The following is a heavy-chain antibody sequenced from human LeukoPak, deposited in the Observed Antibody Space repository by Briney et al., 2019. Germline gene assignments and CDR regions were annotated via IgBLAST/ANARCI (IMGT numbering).Heavy chain of an antibody. V-gene: IGHV4-39*01. Sequence: PSETLSLTCTVSGGSISSSSYYWGWIRQPPGTGLEWIGSIYYSGSTYYNPSLKSRVTISVDTSKNQFSLKLSSVTAADTAVYYCARSVDSSGYYYGYWGQGTLVTVSS. CDR1: GGSISSSSYY. CDR2: IYYSGST. D-gene: IGHD3-22*01. J-gene: IGHJ4*02. CDR3: ARSVDSSGYYYGY.